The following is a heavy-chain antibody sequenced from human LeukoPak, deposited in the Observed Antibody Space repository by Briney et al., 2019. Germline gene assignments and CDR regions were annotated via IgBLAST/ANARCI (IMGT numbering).Heavy chain of an antibody. J-gene: IGHJ4*02. CDR1: GHSISSGYY. Sequence: SETLSLTCAVSGHSISSGYYWGWIRQPPGKGLEWIGSIYHSGSTYYNPSLKSRVTISVDTSKNQFSLKLSSVTAADTAVYYCARPIAPRYYFDYWGQGTLVTVSS. V-gene: IGHV4-38-2*01. CDR3: ARPIAPRYYFDY. CDR2: IYHSGST.